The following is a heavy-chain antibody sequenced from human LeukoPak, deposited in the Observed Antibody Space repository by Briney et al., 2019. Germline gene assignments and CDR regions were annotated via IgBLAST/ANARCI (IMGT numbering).Heavy chain of an antibody. J-gene: IGHJ4*02. CDR2: IYYSGST. V-gene: IGHV4-59*08. Sequence: SETLSLTFTVSGGSISSYYWSWIRQPPGKGLEWIGYIYYSGSTNYNPSLKSRVAMSLDTSKNQVSLYLTSVTAADTAMYFCARSFSEKFYFESWGQGTLVTVSS. D-gene: IGHD1-26*01. CDR3: ARSFSEKFYFES. CDR1: GGSISSYY.